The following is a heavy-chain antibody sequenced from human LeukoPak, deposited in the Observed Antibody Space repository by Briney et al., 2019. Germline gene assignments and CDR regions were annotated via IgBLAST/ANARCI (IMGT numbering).Heavy chain of an antibody. J-gene: IGHJ3*02. CDR2: IHPGDSDT. CDR1: GYSFTTYW. D-gene: IGHD1-26*01. V-gene: IGHV5-51*01. CDR3: ARPGIVGATSAFDI. Sequence: KGGESLKISCKGSGYSFTTYWIGWVRQMPGKGLEWMRIIHPGDSDTRYSPSFQGQVTISADKSISTAYLQWSSLKASDTAIYYCARPGIVGATSAFDIWGQGTMVTVSS.